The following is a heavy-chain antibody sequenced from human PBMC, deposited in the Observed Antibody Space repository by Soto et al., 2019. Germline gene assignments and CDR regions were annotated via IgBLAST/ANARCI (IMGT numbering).Heavy chain of an antibody. V-gene: IGHV3-7*03. CDR2: IKHDTSEA. CDR3: ARDGLLFSGPYRPSRFDY. Sequence: DVQLVESGGGLVQPGRSLRLSRAASGFKFSDYWMSWVRQAPGKGLEWVGNIKHDTSEAHYADSVKGRFTITRDNIKNFLFLQMNGLRSDDTASYYCARDGLLFSGPYRPSRFDYWGLGTLVTVSS. CDR1: GFKFSDYW. J-gene: IGHJ4*02. D-gene: IGHD3-16*02.